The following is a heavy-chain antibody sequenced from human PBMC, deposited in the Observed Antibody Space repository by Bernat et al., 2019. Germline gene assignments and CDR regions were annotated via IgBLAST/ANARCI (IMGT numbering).Heavy chain of an antibody. CDR1: GFTFSSYG. CDR3: AAGYSSSFDY. D-gene: IGHD6-19*01. V-gene: IGHV3-30*03. J-gene: IGHJ4*02. CDR2: ISYDGSNK. Sequence: QVQLVESGGGVVQPGRSLRLSCAASGFTFSSYGMHWVRQAPGKGLEWVAVISYDGSNKYYADSVKGRFTISRDNSKNTLYLQMNSLRAEDTAVYYCAAGYSSSFDYWGQGTLVTVSS.